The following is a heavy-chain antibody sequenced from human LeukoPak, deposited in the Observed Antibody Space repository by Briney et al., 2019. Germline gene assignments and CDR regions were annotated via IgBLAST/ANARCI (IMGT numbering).Heavy chain of an antibody. CDR1: GFTFSSYW. V-gene: IGHV3-7*01. CDR3: ARESIAAQNYYFDY. D-gene: IGHD6-6*01. J-gene: IGHJ4*02. Sequence: GGSLRLSCAASGFTFSSYWMTWVRQAPGKGLEWVANIKTDGSQKYYVDSVKGRFTISRDNAKNSLYLQMNSLRAEDTAVYYCARESIAAQNYYFDYWGQGTLVTVSS. CDR2: IKTDGSQK.